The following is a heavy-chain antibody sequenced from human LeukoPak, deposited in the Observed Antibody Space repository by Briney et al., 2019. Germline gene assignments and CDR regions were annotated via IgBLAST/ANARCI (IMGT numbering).Heavy chain of an antibody. J-gene: IGHJ5*02. CDR2: IYHSGST. CDR3: ARGYYEWFDP. V-gene: IGHV4-30-2*01. D-gene: IGHD1-26*01. Sequence: SETLSLTCAVSGGSISIGGYSWSWIRQPPGKGLEWIGYIYHSGSTYYNPSLKSRVTISVDRSKNQFSLKLSSVTAADTAVYYCARGYYEWFDPWGQGTLVTVSS. CDR1: GGSISIGGYS.